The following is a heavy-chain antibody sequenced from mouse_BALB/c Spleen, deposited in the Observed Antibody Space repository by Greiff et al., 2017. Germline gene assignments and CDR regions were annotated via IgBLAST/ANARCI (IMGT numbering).Heavy chain of an antibody. V-gene: IGHV5-17*02. CDR1: GFTFSSFG. J-gene: IGHJ2*01. D-gene: IGHD2-14*01. Sequence: EVKLMESGGGLVQPGGSRKLSCAASGFTFSSFGMHWVRQAPEKGLEWVAYISSGSSTIYYADTVKGRFTISRDNPKNTLFLQMTSLRSEDTAMYYCARAYYRYDDQYYFDYWGQGTTLTVSS. CDR3: ARAYYRYDDQYYFDY. CDR2: ISSGSSTI.